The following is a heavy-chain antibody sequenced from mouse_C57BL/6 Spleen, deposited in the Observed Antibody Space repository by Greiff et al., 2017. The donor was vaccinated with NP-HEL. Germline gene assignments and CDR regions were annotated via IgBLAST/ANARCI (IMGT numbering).Heavy chain of an antibody. D-gene: IGHD1-2*01. J-gene: IGHJ4*01. V-gene: IGHV1-53*01. CDR3: AKDHYYPGAMDY. CDR1: GYTFTSYW. CDR2: INPSNGGT. Sequence: QVQLQQSGTELVKPGASVKLSCKASGYTFTSYWMHWVKQRPGQGLAWIGNINPSNGGTNYNEKFKSKATLTVDKSSSTAYMQLSSLTAEDSAVYYCAKDHYYPGAMDYCGQGTSVTVSS.